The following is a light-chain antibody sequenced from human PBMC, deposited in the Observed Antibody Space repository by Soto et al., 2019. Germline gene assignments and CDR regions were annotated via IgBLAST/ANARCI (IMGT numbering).Light chain of an antibody. V-gene: IGKV3-20*01. Sequence: EIVLTQSPGTLSLSPGERATLACRASQSVSSSYLAWYQQKPGQAPRLLIYVASSRATGIPDRFSGSGSGTDFTLTISRLEPEDFAVYYCQQDGSSPLTFGQGTKVEIK. CDR1: QSVSSSY. CDR3: QQDGSSPLT. CDR2: VAS. J-gene: IGKJ1*01.